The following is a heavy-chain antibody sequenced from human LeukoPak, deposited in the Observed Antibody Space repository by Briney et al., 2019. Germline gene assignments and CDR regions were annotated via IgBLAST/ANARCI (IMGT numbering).Heavy chain of an antibody. CDR1: GYALTDYY. Sequence: ASVKVSCKASGYALTDYYLHWLRQAPRQGLKWLGWISPNSGTTYYSQKFQGRVTMTSDTSISTAYMELSSLRLDDTAVYYCARDRDCSGGSCHNWFDPWGQGTLVTVSS. J-gene: IGHJ5*02. V-gene: IGHV1-2*02. D-gene: IGHD2-15*01. CDR3: ARDRDCSGGSCHNWFDP. CDR2: ISPNSGTT.